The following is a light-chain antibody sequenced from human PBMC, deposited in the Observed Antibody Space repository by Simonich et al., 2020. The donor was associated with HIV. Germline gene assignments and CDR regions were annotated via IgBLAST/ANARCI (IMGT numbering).Light chain of an antibody. V-gene: IGKV3-15*01. CDR3: QQYNNRPLT. CDR1: QSVSSN. J-gene: IGKJ4*01. CDR2: DAS. Sequence: IVMTQSPATLSVSPGERATLSCRASQSVSSNLAWYQQKPGQAPILLIFDASTRATGVPAKFSGSGSGTEFTLTISSIQSEDFAVYYCQQYNNRPLTFGGGTKVEIK.